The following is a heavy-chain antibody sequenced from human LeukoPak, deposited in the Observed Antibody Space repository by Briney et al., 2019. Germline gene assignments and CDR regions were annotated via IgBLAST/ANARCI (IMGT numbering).Heavy chain of an antibody. CDR2: ISSGGSTI. V-gene: IGHV3-11*01. CDR3: ARDTLTTVVPRDYYYMDV. CDR1: GFTFSDYY. D-gene: IGHD4-23*01. J-gene: IGHJ6*03. Sequence: GGSLRLSCAASGFTFSDYYMSWIRQAPGKGLEWVSYISSGGSTIYYADSVKGRFIISRDNAKNSLYLQMNSLRAEDAAVYYCARDTLTTVVPRDYYYMDVWGKGTTVTVSS.